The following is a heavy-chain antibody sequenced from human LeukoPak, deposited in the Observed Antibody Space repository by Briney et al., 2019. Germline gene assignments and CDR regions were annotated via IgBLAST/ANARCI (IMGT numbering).Heavy chain of an antibody. J-gene: IGHJ4*02. CDR3: ARVPTPKYSYGPRDFDY. Sequence: SETLSLTCTVSGGSISSSSYYWGWIRQPPGKGLEWIGSIYYSGSTYYNPSLKSRVTISVDTSKNQLSLKLSSVTAADTAVYYCARVPTPKYSYGPRDFDYWGQGTLVTVSS. CDR1: GGSISSSSYY. V-gene: IGHV4-39*07. CDR2: IYYSGST. D-gene: IGHD5-18*01.